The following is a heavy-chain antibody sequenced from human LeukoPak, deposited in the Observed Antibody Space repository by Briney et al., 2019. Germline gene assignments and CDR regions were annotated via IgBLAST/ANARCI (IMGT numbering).Heavy chain of an antibody. CDR1: GGSISSYY. D-gene: IGHD6-13*01. V-gene: IGHV4-4*07. J-gene: IGHJ6*03. CDR2: IYTSGST. CDR3: ARVRNLAAAGPYYYYYYMDV. Sequence: PSETLSLTCTVSGGSISSYYWSWIRQPAGKGLEWIGRIYTSGSTNYNPSLKSRVTMSVDTSKNQLSLKLSSVTAADTAVYYCARVRNLAAAGPYYYYYYMDVWGKGTTVTVSS.